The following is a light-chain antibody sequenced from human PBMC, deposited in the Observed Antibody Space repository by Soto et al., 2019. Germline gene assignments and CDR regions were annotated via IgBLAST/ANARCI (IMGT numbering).Light chain of an antibody. J-gene: IGKJ1*01. CDR2: DAS. Sequence: DIQMTQSPSTLSASVGDRVTITCRASQSISTSLAWFRQKPGKAPKLLIYDASNLESGVPSRFSGSVSGTEFTLTISSLQPDDFATYFCHQYNTDPWTFGQGTEVDTK. V-gene: IGKV1-5*01. CDR3: HQYNTDPWT. CDR1: QSISTS.